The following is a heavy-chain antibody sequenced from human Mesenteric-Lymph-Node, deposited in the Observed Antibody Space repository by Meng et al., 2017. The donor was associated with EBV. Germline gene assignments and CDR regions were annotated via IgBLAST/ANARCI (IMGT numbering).Heavy chain of an antibody. V-gene: IGHV7-4-1*02. CDR2: INTITGIP. J-gene: IGHJ1*01. D-gene: IGHD6-13*01. Sequence: HVEVLHFGVELRGPGASVKVSCKASGGSFSRYEISWVRQAPGQGLEWMGWINTITGIPAYAQGLAGRFVFSLDTSVTTAYLHISSLAADDTAVYFCARRPDSSGWSYRHWGQGTLVTVSS. CDR3: ARRPDSSGWSYRH. CDR1: GGSFSRYE.